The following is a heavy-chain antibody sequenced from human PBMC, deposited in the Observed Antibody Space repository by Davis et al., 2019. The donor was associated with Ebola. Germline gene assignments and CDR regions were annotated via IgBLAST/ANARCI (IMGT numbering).Heavy chain of an antibody. D-gene: IGHD2-2*02. J-gene: IGHJ5*02. Sequence: ASVKVSSKASGYTFTGYYMHWVRQAPGQGLEWMGWINPNSGGTNYAQKFQGRVTMTRDTSISTAYMELSRLRSDDTAVYYCARDRPAAIRSVNWFDPWGQGTLVTVSS. V-gene: IGHV1-2*02. CDR3: ARDRPAAIRSVNWFDP. CDR2: INPNSGGT. CDR1: GYTFTGYY.